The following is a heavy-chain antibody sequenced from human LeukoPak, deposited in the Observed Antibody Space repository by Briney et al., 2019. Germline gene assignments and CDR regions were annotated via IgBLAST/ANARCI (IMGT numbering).Heavy chain of an antibody. CDR3: ARQNERSLQLSRPFDL. CDR1: GFSVTNKM. CDR2: IYGGETT. V-gene: IGHV3-53*01. J-gene: IGHJ3*01. D-gene: IGHD3-16*02. Sequence: GSLRLSRAHSGFSVTNKMMGWVRQAPGGGLERGSRIYGGETTHYADSVRGRLTISRDNSKNTLYLQMNSLRAEDTALYYCARQNERSLQLSRPFDLWGQGTMVTVSA.